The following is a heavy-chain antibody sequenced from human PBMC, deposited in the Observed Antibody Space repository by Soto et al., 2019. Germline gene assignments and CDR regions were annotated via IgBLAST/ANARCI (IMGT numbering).Heavy chain of an antibody. Sequence: QVQLVQSGAEVKKPGASVKVSCKASGYTFTSYDINWVRQATGQGLEWMGWMNPNSGNTGYAQKFQGRVTMTRNTSISTGYMEMSSLRSEDTAVYYCARVRQEGYCSGGSCYPWFDPWGQGTLVTVSS. D-gene: IGHD2-15*01. CDR3: ARVRQEGYCSGGSCYPWFDP. V-gene: IGHV1-8*01. CDR2: MNPNSGNT. CDR1: GYTFTSYD. J-gene: IGHJ5*02.